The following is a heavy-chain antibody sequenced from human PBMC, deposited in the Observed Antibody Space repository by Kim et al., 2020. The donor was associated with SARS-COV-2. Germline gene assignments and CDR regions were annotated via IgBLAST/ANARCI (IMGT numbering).Heavy chain of an antibody. CDR3: AREAAAEFAY. CDR2: GNP. Sequence: GNPTYAQGFTGRFVFSLDTSVSTAYLQISSLKAEDTAVYYCAREAAAEFAYWGQGTLVTVSS. D-gene: IGHD6-13*01. V-gene: IGHV7-4-1*02. J-gene: IGHJ4*02.